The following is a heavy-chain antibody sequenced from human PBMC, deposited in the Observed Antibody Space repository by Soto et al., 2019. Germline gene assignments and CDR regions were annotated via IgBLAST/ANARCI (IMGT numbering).Heavy chain of an antibody. CDR3: ARGTTVATIADYFDY. CDR2: ISYSGST. J-gene: IGHJ4*02. Sequence: SETLSLTCTVSGGSITSHYWSWIRQPPGKGLEWIGYISYSGSTSYNPSLKSRVTISVDTSKNHFSLKLSSVTAADTAVYYCARGTTVATIADYFDYWGQGTRVTVSS. V-gene: IGHV4-59*11. CDR1: GGSITSHY. D-gene: IGHD5-12*01.